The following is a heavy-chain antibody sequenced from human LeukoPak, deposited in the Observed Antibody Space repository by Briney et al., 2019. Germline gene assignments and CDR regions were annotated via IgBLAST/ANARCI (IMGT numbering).Heavy chain of an antibody. Sequence: SETLSLTCAVSGYSIRSGYYRGWIRQPPGNGLEWIGSISHSGSTYYNPSLKSRVTISVDTSKNQFSLKLSSVTAADTAVYYCAIPRGIAAAGTGVDAFDIWGQGTMVTVSS. J-gene: IGHJ3*02. CDR1: GYSIRSGYY. D-gene: IGHD6-13*01. V-gene: IGHV4-38-2*01. CDR3: AIPRGIAAAGTGVDAFDI. CDR2: ISHSGST.